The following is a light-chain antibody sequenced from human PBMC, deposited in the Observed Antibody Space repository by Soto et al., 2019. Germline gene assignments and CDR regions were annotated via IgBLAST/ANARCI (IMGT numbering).Light chain of an antibody. V-gene: IGKV1-5*03. CDR1: QSISSW. CDR3: QQYDSYPWT. J-gene: IGKJ1*01. Sequence: DIQMTQSPPTLSASVGDRVTITYRASQSISSWLAWYQQKPGKAPKLLIYKASSLESGVPSRFSGSESGTEFTLTISSLQPDDFATYYCQQYDSYPWTFGQGTKVDIK. CDR2: KAS.